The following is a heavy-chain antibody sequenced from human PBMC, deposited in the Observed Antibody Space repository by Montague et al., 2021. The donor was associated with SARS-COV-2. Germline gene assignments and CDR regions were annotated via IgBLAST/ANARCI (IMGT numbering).Heavy chain of an antibody. J-gene: IGHJ4*02. V-gene: IGHV4-4*07. CDR1: GDSITNHY. CDR2: MHFTGKT. D-gene: IGHD3-10*01. Sequence: SETLSLTCSVSGDSITNHYWSWIRQPAGKGLEWIGRMHFTGKTNFSPLFSSRLTMSADTSKNQLSLKLTSVTAADTAIYFCARDRFDFGAGRQGTIDFWGQGTLVTVSS. CDR3: ARDRFDFGAGRQGTIDF.